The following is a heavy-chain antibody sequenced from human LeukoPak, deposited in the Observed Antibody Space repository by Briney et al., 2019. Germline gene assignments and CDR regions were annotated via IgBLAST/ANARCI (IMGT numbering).Heavy chain of an antibody. V-gene: IGHV3-7*01. CDR1: GFTFSSYW. J-gene: IGHJ4*02. D-gene: IGHD3-3*01. CDR2: IKRDGSEK. Sequence: GGSLRLSCAASGFTFSSYWMSWVRQAPGKGLEWVANIKRDGSEKYYVDSVKGRFTISRDNAKNSLYLQMNSLRAEDTAVYYCARDRGEYDFWSGYFWGQGTLVTVSS. CDR3: ARDRGEYDFWSGYF.